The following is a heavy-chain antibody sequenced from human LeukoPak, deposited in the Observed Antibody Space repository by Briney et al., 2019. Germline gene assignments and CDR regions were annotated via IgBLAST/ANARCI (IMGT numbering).Heavy chain of an antibody. V-gene: IGHV1-18*01. CDR1: DYTFTTYG. D-gene: IGHD3-10*01. J-gene: IGHJ4*02. CDR3: ARGPLWFGQFYFDY. CDR2: ISTYNGKT. Sequence: ASVTVSCRASDYTFTTYGISWVRQAPGQGLEWMGWISTYNGKTNYAQKLQGRVTMTTDTSTSTAYMELRSLRSDDTAVYYCARGPLWFGQFYFDYWGQGTLVTVSS.